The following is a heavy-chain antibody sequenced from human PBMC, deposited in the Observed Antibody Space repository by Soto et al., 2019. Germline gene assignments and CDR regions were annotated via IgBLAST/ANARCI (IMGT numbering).Heavy chain of an antibody. CDR2: ISWNSGSI. D-gene: IGHD3-16*01. J-gene: IGHJ6*03. CDR1: GFTFDDHA. CDR3: AKGGYYYYMDV. V-gene: IGHV3-9*01. Sequence: EVQLVESGGGLVQPGRSLRLSCAASGFTFDDHAMHWVRQAPGKGLEWVSGISWNSGSIHYADSVKGRFTISRDNAKNSLYLQMNSLTAEDTALYYCAKGGYYYYMDVWGKGTTVTVSS.